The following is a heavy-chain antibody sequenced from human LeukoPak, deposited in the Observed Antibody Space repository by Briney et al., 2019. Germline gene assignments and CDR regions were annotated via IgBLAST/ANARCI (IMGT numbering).Heavy chain of an antibody. Sequence: SETLSLTCTVSGGSIRSGGYYCTWIRQHPGKGLEWIGCIYHSGSTYYNPSLESRVTISVDTSRNQFSLKLNSVTAADTAVYYCAIDCSSGWYPIYYYYGMDVWGQGTTVTVSS. CDR2: IYHSGST. D-gene: IGHD6-19*01. V-gene: IGHV4-31*03. J-gene: IGHJ6*02. CDR1: GGSIRSGGYY. CDR3: AIDCSSGWYPIYYYYGMDV.